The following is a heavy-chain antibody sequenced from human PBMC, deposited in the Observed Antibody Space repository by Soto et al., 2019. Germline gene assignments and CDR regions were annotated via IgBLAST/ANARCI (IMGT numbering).Heavy chain of an antibody. Sequence: PSETLSLTCTVSGGSVSSGSYYWSWIRQPPGKGLEWIGYMYYSGSTNYNPSLKSRVTISLDTSKNQFSLKLSSVTAADTAVYFCARTRDFWCGNDAFDIWGQGTMVTVSS. CDR1: GGSVSSGSYY. CDR2: MYYSGST. V-gene: IGHV4-61*01. J-gene: IGHJ3*02. CDR3: ARTRDFWCGNDAFDI. D-gene: IGHD3-3*01.